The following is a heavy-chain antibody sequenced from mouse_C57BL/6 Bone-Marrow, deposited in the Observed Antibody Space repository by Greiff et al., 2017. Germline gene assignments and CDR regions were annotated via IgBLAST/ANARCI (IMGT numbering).Heavy chain of an antibody. V-gene: IGHV14-4*01. J-gene: IGHJ2*01. CDR3: TTVDYDYFDY. CDR2: IDPENGDT. Sequence: EVQRVESGAELVRPGASVKLSCTASGFNIKDDYMHWVKQRPEQGLEWIGWIDPENGDTEYASKFQGKATITADPSSNTAYLQLSSLTSEDTAVYYCTTVDYDYFDYWGQGTTLTVSS. D-gene: IGHD2-4*01. CDR1: GFNIKDDY.